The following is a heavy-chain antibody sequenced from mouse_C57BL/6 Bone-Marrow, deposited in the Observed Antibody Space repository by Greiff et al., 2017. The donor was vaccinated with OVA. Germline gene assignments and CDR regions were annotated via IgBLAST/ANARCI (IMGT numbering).Heavy chain of an antibody. J-gene: IGHJ4*01. D-gene: IGHD1-1*01. CDR2: IDPNSGGT. V-gene: IGHV1-72*01. CDR1: GYTFTSYW. Sequence: QVQLQQPGAELVKPGASVKLSCKASGYTFTSYWMHWVKQRPGRGLEWIGRIDPNSGGTKYNEKFKSKATLTVDKPSSTAYMQLSSLTSEDSAVDYCARTTVVATRDNYAMDYWGQGTSVTVSS. CDR3: ARTTVVATRDNYAMDY.